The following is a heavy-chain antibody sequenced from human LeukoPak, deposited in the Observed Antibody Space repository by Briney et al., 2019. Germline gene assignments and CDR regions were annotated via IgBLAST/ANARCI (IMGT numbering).Heavy chain of an antibody. CDR3: ARDGPTYSSSWWFDP. CDR2: INPNSGGT. D-gene: IGHD6-13*01. CDR1: GYTFTVYY. J-gene: IGHJ5*02. Sequence: ASVKVSCKASGYTFTVYYMHWVRQAPGQGLEWMGRINPNSGGTNYAQKFQGRVTMTRDTSISTAYMELSRLRSDDTAVYYCARDGPTYSSSWWFDPWGQGTLVTVSS. V-gene: IGHV1-2*06.